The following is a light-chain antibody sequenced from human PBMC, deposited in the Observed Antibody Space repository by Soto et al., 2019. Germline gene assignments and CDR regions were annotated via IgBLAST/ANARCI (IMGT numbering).Light chain of an antibody. CDR3: SSYGGSNNHL. J-gene: IGLJ1*01. CDR2: DVT. CDR1: TTDVGAYDC. V-gene: IGLV2-8*01. Sequence: QSVLTQPPSTSGSPGQSVAISCTGTTTDVGAYDCVSWYQQHPGKAPKLIIYDVTKRPSGVPDRFSGSKSGNTASLTVSGLQDEDEADYYCSSYGGSNNHLFGTGTKLTVL.